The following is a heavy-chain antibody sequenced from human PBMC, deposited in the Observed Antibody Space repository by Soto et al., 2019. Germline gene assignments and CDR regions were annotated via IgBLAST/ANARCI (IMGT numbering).Heavy chain of an antibody. J-gene: IGHJ4*02. CDR3: ARRWGWSVDY. CDR1: GGSISSYY. D-gene: IGHD6-19*01. Sequence: QVQLQESGPGLVKPSETLSLTCTVSGGSISSYYWSWIRQPPGKGLEWIGYIYYSGTTNYNPSLTIRVTISVDTSNNQFSLKLSSVTAADTAVYYCARRWGWSVDYWGQGTLVTVSS. V-gene: IGHV4-59*08. CDR2: IYYSGTT.